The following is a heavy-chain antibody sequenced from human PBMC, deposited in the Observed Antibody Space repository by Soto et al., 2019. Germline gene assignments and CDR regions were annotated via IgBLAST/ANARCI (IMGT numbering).Heavy chain of an antibody. V-gene: IGHV3-30*03. CDR3: SREPTKFASGWDFDD. D-gene: IGHD6-19*01. CDR1: GFTFSDYG. CDR2: ISHDGKAV. J-gene: IGHJ4*02. Sequence: QVQLVESGGGVVQPGRSLTLSCAASGFTFSDYGMHWVRHVPGERPEWVGVISHDGKAVYYADFVKGRLTITRDNSRNTLYLQVHSLRKADTAVYYCSREPTKFASGWDFDDWGQGTLVTVSS.